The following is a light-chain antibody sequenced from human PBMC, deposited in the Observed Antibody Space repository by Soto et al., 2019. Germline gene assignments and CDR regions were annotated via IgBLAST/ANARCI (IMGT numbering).Light chain of an antibody. J-gene: IGLJ1*01. CDR3: CSYVTTPEI. CDR2: DGT. Sequence: QSALAQPRSVSGSPGQLPTISCTGTSSDVDDYRYVSWYQQYPGKAPKLVIYDGTKRPSGVPDRFSGSNSGNTASLTISGLQAEDEADYYCCSYVTTPEIFGTGTKVTVL. CDR1: SSDVDDYRY. V-gene: IGLV2-11*01.